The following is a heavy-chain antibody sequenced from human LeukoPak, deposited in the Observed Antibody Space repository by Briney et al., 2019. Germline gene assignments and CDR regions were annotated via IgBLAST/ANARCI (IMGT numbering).Heavy chain of an antibody. CDR3: ARGHWLDSFDY. D-gene: IGHD6-19*01. J-gene: IGHJ4*02. V-gene: IGHV3-7*01. Sequence: GVLRLSCAASGFTFSHYWMSWVRQAPGKGLEWVANIKQDGSEKYYVDSVKDRFTISRDNANNSLYLQMNSLRAEDTAVYYCARGHWLDSFDYWGQGTLVTVSS. CDR1: GFTFSHYW. CDR2: IKQDGSEK.